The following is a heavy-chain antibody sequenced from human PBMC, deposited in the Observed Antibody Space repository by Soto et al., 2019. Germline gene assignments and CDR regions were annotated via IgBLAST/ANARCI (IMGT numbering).Heavy chain of an antibody. CDR3: ERGHSSGCYRNHFYYYYYMDV. CDR1: GGSFSGYY. V-gene: IGHV4-34*01. J-gene: IGHJ6*03. CDR2: INHSGST. D-gene: IGHD6-19*01. Sequence: PSETLSLTCAVYGGSFSGYYWSWIRQPPGKGLEWIGEINHSGSTNYNPSLKSRVTISVDTSKNQFSLKLSSVTAADTAVYYCERGHSSGCYRNHFYYYYYMDVWGKVTTVTVSS.